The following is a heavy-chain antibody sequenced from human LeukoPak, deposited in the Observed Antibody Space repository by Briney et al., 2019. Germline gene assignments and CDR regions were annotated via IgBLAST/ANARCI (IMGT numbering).Heavy chain of an antibody. CDR2: ISSSSSYI. CDR3: ARDFKQQLVSFYYYGMDV. V-gene: IGHV3-21*01. D-gene: IGHD6-13*01. Sequence: PGGSLRLSCAASGFTFSSYSMNWVRQAPGKGLEWVSSISSSSSYIYYADSVKGRFTISRDNAKSSLYLQMNSLRAEDTAVYYCARDFKQQLVSFYYYGMDVWGKGTTVTVSS. CDR1: GFTFSSYS. J-gene: IGHJ6*04.